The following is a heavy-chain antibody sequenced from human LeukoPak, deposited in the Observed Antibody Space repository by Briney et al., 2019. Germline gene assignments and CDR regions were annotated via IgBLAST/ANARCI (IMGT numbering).Heavy chain of an antibody. CDR2: INHSGST. Sequence: SETLSLTCAVYGGSFSGYYWSWIRQPPGKGLEWIGEINHSGSTNYNPSLKSRVTISADTSKNQFSLKLSSVTAADTAVYYCARGEEQWLEWYFDLWGRGTLVTVSS. CDR1: GGSFSGYY. D-gene: IGHD6-19*01. J-gene: IGHJ2*01. CDR3: ARGEEQWLEWYFDL. V-gene: IGHV4-34*01.